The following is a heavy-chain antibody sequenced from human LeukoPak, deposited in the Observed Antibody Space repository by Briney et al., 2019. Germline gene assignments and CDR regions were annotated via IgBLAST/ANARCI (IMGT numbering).Heavy chain of an antibody. V-gene: IGHV4-31*03. CDR3: ARSNRRELGVFDY. D-gene: IGHD1-26*01. Sequence: SQTLSLTCTVSGGSISSGGYYWSWIRQHPGKGLEWIGYIYYSGSTYYNPSLKSRVTIPVDTSKNQFSLKLSSVTAADTAVYFCARSNRRELGVFDYWGQGTLVTVSS. CDR2: IYYSGST. CDR1: GGSISSGGYY. J-gene: IGHJ4*02.